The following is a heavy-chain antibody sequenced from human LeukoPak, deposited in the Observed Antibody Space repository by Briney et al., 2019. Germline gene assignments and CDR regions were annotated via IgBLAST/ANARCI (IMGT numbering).Heavy chain of an antibody. J-gene: IGHJ4*02. CDR1: GGSISSYY. Sequence: SETLSLTCTVSGGSISSYYWSWIRQPPGKGLEWIGYIYYSGSTNYNPSLKSRVTISVDTSKNQSSLKLRSVTAADTAVYYCARGRYSSGWHPGYFDYWGQGTLVTVSS. V-gene: IGHV4-59*01. CDR2: IYYSGST. D-gene: IGHD6-19*01. CDR3: ARGRYSSGWHPGYFDY.